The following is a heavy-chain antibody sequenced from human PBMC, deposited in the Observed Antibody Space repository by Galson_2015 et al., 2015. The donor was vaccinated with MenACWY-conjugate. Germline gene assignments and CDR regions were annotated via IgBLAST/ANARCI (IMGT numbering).Heavy chain of an antibody. V-gene: IGHV3-15*01. D-gene: IGHD5-18*01. J-gene: IGHJ6*03. CDR1: AFTFSNAY. CDR3: TTHKPGYGGGLLFHFYMDV. CDR2: IKSQTDGGKI. Sequence: SLRLSCAGSAFTFSNAYMSWVRQAPGKGLEWVGRIKSQTDGGKIDYAAPVKGRSTISRDDLKNTLYLQMNSLKIEDTAVYYCTTHKPGYGGGLLFHFYMDVWGKGTTVTVS.